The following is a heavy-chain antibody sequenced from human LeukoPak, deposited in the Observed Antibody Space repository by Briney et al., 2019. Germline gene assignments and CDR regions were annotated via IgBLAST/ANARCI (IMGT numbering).Heavy chain of an antibody. V-gene: IGHV3-21*01. CDR1: GFTFNTYS. Sequence: GGSLRLSCAASGFTFNTYSMNWVRQAPGKGLEWVASISSTSIYKYYADSVKGRFTISRDNAKKSLYLQMNILRAEDTAVYYCARNGIVGAGYYFDYWGQGTLVTVSS. J-gene: IGHJ4*02. CDR2: ISSTSIYK. D-gene: IGHD1-26*01. CDR3: ARNGIVGAGYYFDY.